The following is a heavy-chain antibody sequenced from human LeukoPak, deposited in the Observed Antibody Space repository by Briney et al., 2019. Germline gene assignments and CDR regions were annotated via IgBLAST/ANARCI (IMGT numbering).Heavy chain of an antibody. Sequence: PGGSLRLSCAASGFTLSSYEMNWVRQAPGKGLEWVSYISSSGSTIYYADSVKGRFTISRDNAKNSLYLQMNSLRAEDTAVYYCARDTGDSGSHNWGYYYYYGMDVWGQGTTVTVSS. CDR1: GFTLSSYE. D-gene: IGHD1-26*01. CDR2: ISSSGSTI. J-gene: IGHJ6*02. V-gene: IGHV3-48*03. CDR3: ARDTGDSGSHNWGYYYYYGMDV.